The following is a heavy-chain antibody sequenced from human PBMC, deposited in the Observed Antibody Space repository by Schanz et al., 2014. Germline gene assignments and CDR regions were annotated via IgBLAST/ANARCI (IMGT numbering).Heavy chain of an antibody. Sequence: QVQMVESGGGVVQPGRSLRLSCAASGFAFSVYGMHWVRQAPGKGPEWVSVIYSGIGAYYADSVKDRFTVSRDNSKNTLYLQMNSLRAEDTAVYYCAKQIHYDILTVTRNWGQGTLVTVSS. CDR3: AKQIHYDILTVTRN. V-gene: IGHV3-NL1*01. D-gene: IGHD3-9*01. J-gene: IGHJ4*02. CDR2: IYSGIGA. CDR1: GFAFSVYG.